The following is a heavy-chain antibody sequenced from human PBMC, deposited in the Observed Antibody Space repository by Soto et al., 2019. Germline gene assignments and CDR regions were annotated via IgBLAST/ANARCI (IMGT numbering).Heavy chain of an antibody. J-gene: IGHJ4*02. CDR2: IYASGTT. CDR1: EFSVSSNY. V-gene: IGHV3-66*01. Sequence: EVQLVESGGGLVQPGESLRLSCAASEFSVSSNYMSWVRQAPGKGLEWVSVIYASGTTYYADSVRGRFTISRDSSKNTLYLQMNSLRAEDTAVYYCARNPYCFTSGCYCTDYWGQGTLVTVSS. D-gene: IGHD2-2*01. CDR3: ARNPYCFTSGCYCTDY.